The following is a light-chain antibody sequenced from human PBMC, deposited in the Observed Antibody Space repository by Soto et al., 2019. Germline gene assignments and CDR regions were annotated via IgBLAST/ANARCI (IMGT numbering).Light chain of an antibody. V-gene: IGKV3-11*01. CDR2: DAS. Sequence: EIVLTQSPATLSLSPGESATLSCRASQSVGIFLAWYQQKSGQTPRLLIYDASNRAPGIPARFSGSGSGTDSTLTISSLEPEDFAVYYCQHRSNWLGTFGPGTKVDIK. CDR3: QHRSNWLGT. CDR1: QSVGIF. J-gene: IGKJ3*01.